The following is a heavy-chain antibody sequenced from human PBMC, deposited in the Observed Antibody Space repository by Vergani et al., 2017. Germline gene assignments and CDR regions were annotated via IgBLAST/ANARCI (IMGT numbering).Heavy chain of an antibody. J-gene: IGHJ4*02. CDR3: ARHISVVRPSSMTAFDY. CDR2: INHSGST. V-gene: IGHV4-34*01. CDR1: GGSFSGYY. Sequence: QVQLQQWGAGLLKPSETLSLTCAVYGGSFSGYYWSWIRQPPGKGLEWIGEINHSGSTNYNPSLKSRVTISVDTSKNQFSLKLSSVTAADTAVYYCARHISVVRPSSMTAFDYWGQGTLVTVSS. D-gene: IGHD2-21*01.